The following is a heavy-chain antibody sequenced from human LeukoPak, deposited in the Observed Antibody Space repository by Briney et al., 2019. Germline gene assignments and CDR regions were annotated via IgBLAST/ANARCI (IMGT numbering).Heavy chain of an antibody. CDR3: AKDGAVAGTFDY. D-gene: IGHD6-19*01. CDR1: GFTFSSYG. V-gene: IGHV3-33*06. Sequence: GRSLRLSCAASGFTFSSYGMHWVRQAPGKGLEWVAVIWYDGSNKYYADSVKGRFTISRDNSKNTLYLQMNSLRAEDTAVYYCAKDGAVAGTFDYWGQGTLVTVSS. CDR2: IWYDGSNK. J-gene: IGHJ4*02.